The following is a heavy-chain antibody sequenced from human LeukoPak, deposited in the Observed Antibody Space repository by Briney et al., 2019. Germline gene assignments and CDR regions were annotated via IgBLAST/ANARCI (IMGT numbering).Heavy chain of an antibody. CDR2: IYYSGNN. Sequence: SETLSLTCTVSGASISSYYWSWIRQPPGKGLEWIGYIYYSGNNNYNPSLKSRVTTSIDTSKNKFSLNLSSVTAADTAVYYCARYATSAYYLDYWGQGTLVTVSS. CDR3: ARYATSAYYLDY. J-gene: IGHJ4*02. D-gene: IGHD3-22*01. V-gene: IGHV4-59*01. CDR1: GASISSYY.